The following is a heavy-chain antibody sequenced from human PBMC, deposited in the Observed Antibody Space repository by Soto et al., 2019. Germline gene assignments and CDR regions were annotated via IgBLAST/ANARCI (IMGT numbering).Heavy chain of an antibody. CDR3: ARETESYNRNDGLMEV. CDR1: GFTFSSYT. V-gene: IGHV3-21*01. D-gene: IGHD1-20*01. Sequence: EVQLVESGGGLVKPGGSLRLSCAASGFTFSSYTMNWVRQAPGKGLEWVSSISSSTTYIYYADSVTGRFTISRDNAKNSMYLQINSLGVGDPAVYYCARETESYNRNDGLMEVWGQGTTVTVSS. CDR2: ISSSTTYI. J-gene: IGHJ6*02.